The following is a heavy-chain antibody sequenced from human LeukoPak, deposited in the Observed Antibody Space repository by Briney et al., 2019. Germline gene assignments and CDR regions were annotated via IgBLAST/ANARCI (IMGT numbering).Heavy chain of an antibody. CDR2: IIPIFGTA. CDR3: ARGGVHMGYSNYADYYYYYMDV. CDR1: GGTFSSYA. J-gene: IGHJ6*03. D-gene: IGHD4-11*01. V-gene: IGHV1-69*05. Sequence: ASVKVSCKASGGTFSSYAISWVRQAPGQGLEWMGGIIPIFGTANYAQKFQGRVTITTDKSTSTAYMELSSLRSEDTAVYYCARGGVHMGYSNYADYYYYYMDVWGKGTTVTVSS.